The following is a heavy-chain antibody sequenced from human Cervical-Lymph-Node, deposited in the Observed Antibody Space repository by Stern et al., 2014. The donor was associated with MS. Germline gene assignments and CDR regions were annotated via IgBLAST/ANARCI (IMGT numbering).Heavy chain of an antibody. Sequence: QVQLQESGPGLVKPSETLSLTCAVSGDSISSYTHYWAWIRQPPGKGLEWIGSVYYSGATYYHPSLKSPVTISVDPSQNHFSLGLNSVTAADTAVYYCAKHACTGAACPFDLWGQGTLVTVSS. CDR2: VYYSGAT. CDR3: AKHACTGAACPFDL. D-gene: IGHD2-8*02. J-gene: IGHJ4*02. CDR1: GDSISSYTHY. V-gene: IGHV4-39*01.